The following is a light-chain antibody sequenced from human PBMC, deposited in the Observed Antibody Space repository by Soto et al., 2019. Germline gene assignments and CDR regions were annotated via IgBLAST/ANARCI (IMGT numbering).Light chain of an antibody. CDR2: DVN. V-gene: IGLV2-14*01. CDR3: NSYTSSSTLVV. J-gene: IGLJ2*01. CDR1: SSDVGAYNY. Sequence: QSALTRPASVSGSPGQSITISCTGTSSDVGAYNYVSWYQQHPGKAPKLMIYDVNNRPSGVSNRFSGSKSGNTASLTISGLQAEDEADYYCNSYTSSSTLVVFGGGTKLTVL.